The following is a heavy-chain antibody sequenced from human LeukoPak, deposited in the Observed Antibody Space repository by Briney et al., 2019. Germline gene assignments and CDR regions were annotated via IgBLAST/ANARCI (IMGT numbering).Heavy chain of an antibody. V-gene: IGHV3-23*01. J-gene: IGHJ4*02. CDR3: XXXDDIGKHXTRAYYFDT. CDR2: TGLNSVNT. CDR1: GFTFSRHA. Sequence: GGSLRLSCAASGFTFSRHAMSWVRQAPGKGLEWVSTTGLNSVNTLCAESVQGRFSISRDNSKNTLDLQMDNLRVDDTADYYLXXXDDIGKHXTRAYYFDTWGQGTLVTVSS. D-gene: IGHD1-26*01.